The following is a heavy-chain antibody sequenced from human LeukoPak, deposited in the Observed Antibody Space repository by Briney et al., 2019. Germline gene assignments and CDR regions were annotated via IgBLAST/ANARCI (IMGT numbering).Heavy chain of an antibody. V-gene: IGHV3-7*01. CDR2: IKQDGSEK. D-gene: IGHD6-19*01. J-gene: IGHJ3*02. CDR1: GFTFSSYA. CDR3: ARNQWLDFDAFDI. Sequence: GGSLRLSCAASGFTFSSYAMSWVRQAPGKGLEWVANIKQDGSEKYYVDSVKGRFTISRDNAKNSVYLQMNSLRAEDTAVYYCARNQWLDFDAFDIWGQGTMVTVSS.